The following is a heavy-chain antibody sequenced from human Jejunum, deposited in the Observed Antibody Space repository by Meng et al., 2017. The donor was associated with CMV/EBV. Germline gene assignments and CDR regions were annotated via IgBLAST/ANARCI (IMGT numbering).Heavy chain of an antibody. J-gene: IGHJ4*02. D-gene: IGHD5-12*01. CDR3: ARSVHSGYDIFDN. CDR2: INANTGTP. V-gene: IGHV7-4-1*02. Sequence: KASGYTFSSQAINWGRQDPGQRLEWMGWINANTGTPTYGRQITGRFVFSLDSSVNTAYLEISSLEATDTAIYYCARSVHSGYDIFDNWGQGTLVTVSS. CDR1: GYTFSSQA.